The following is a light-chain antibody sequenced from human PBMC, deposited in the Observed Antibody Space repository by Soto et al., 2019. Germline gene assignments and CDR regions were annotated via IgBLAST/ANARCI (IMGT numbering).Light chain of an antibody. CDR3: SSHTSYSTRV. J-gene: IGLJ1*01. CDR1: SSDVGGYNY. Sequence: QSALTLPASVSGSPGQSIAISCTGTSSDVGGYNYVSWYQQHPGKAPKLMIHEVSNRPSGVSDRFSGSKSGNTASLTISGLQADDEADYYCSSHTSYSTRVFGTGTKVTVL. CDR2: EVS. V-gene: IGLV2-14*01.